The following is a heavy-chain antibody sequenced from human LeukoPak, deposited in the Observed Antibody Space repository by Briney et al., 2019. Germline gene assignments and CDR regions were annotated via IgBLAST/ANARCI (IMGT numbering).Heavy chain of an antibody. J-gene: IGHJ4*02. V-gene: IGHV2-5*02. Sequence: SGPTLVNPTQTLTLTCSFSGFSLSTSGVGVGWIRQPPGKALEWLALIYWDDDKRYSPSLKSRLTITKDTSKNQVVLTMTNMDPVDTATYYCAQHYDILTGYYRPDYWGQGTLVTVSS. CDR3: AQHYDILTGYYRPDY. D-gene: IGHD3-9*01. CDR2: IYWDDDK. CDR1: GFSLSTSGVG.